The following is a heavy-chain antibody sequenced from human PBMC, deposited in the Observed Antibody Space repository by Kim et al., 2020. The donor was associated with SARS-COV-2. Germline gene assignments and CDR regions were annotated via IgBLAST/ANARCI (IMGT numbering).Heavy chain of an antibody. Sequence: GGSLRLSCAASGFKVRNTYLSWGRQAPGQGLEWVSLIYSDGRTFYDDSVKDRFTVSKDNSRDTLYLQMNSMAAADPAVYYCARAGYYDSSEYYLDLPFD. V-gene: IGHV3-66*01. CDR1: GFKVRNTY. CDR2: IYSDGRT. CDR3: ARAGYYDSSEYYLDLPFD. D-gene: IGHD3-22*01. J-gene: IGHJ4*01.